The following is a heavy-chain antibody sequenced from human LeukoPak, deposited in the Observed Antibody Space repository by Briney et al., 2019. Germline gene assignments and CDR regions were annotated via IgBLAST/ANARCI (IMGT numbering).Heavy chain of an antibody. Sequence: PGGSLRLSCAASGFTFSSYWMHWVRQAPGKGLVWVSRINTDGSSTSYADSVKGRFTISRDNAKNTLYLQMNSLRAEDTAVYYCAREMTTVTTGYYYYYMDVWGKGTTVTVSS. CDR2: INTDGSST. D-gene: IGHD4-17*01. V-gene: IGHV3-74*01. J-gene: IGHJ6*03. CDR1: GFTFSSYW. CDR3: AREMTTVTTGYYYYYMDV.